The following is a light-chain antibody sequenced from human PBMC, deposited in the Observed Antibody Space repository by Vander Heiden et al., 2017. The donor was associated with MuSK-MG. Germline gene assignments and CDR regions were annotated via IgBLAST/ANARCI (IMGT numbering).Light chain of an antibody. CDR3: QQDASSPRT. J-gene: IGKJ1*01. CDR1: QSVSSNY. CDR2: GAS. V-gene: IGKV3-20*01. Sequence: EIVLTQSPGTLSLSPGERATLSCRASQSVSSNYLAWYQQKPGQAPRLLIYGASSRAAGIPDRFSGSGSGTDFTLTISRLEPEDFAVYYCQQDASSPRTFGQGIKVEMK.